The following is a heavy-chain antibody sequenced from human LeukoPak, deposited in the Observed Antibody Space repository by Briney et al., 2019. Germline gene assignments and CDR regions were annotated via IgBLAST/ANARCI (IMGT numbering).Heavy chain of an antibody. Sequence: SETLSLTCAVYGGSFSGYYWSWIRQPPGKGLEWIGEINHSGSTNYNPSLKSRVTISVDTSKNQFSLKLSSVSAADTAVYYCARGEVLWAWATNWFDPWGQGTLVTVSS. CDR3: ARGEVLWAWATNWFDP. CDR1: GGSFSGYY. J-gene: IGHJ5*02. V-gene: IGHV4-34*01. CDR2: INHSGST. D-gene: IGHD3-10*01.